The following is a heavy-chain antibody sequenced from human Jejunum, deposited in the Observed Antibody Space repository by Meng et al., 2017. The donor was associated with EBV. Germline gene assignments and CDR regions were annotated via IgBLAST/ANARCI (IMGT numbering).Heavy chain of an antibody. CDR3: ARDLTSGSSIGW. D-gene: IGHD1-26*01. Sequence: EVQLVESGGCLVKAGGSLRLSCAASGFDFNSHGMNWVRQNPGRGLEWVSSIDSTSSYIYYADSVKGRFTISRDNARNSLYLQLNSLRAEDTAVYYCARDLTSGSSIGWGGQGTLVTVSS. CDR1: GFDFNSHG. CDR2: IDSTSSYI. V-gene: IGHV3-21*01. J-gene: IGHJ4*02.